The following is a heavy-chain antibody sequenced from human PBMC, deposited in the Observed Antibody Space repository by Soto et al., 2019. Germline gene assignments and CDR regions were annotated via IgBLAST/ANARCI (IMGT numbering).Heavy chain of an antibody. CDR3: AKDRSMWSSGWSSGDY. V-gene: IGHV3-23*01. CDR2: ISGSGGST. D-gene: IGHD6-19*01. Sequence: LRLSCAASGFTFSSYAMSWVRQAPGKGLEWVSAISGSGGSTYYADSVKGRFTISRDNSKNTLYLQMNSLRAEDTAVYYCAKDRSMWSSGWSSGDYWGQGTLVTVSS. CDR1: GFTFSSYA. J-gene: IGHJ4*02.